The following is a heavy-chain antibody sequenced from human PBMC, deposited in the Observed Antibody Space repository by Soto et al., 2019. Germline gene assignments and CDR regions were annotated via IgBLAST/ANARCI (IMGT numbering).Heavy chain of an antibody. V-gene: IGHV4-59*12. CDR1: GGSFTDYY. CDR3: ARGPPLGY. Sequence: SETLSLTCAVYGGSFTDYYWSWIRQSPGKGLEWIGYIFYFGSTNYNPSLKSRVTLSIDTSKNQLSLKLSSVTAADTAVYYCARGPPLGYWGQGTLVTVSS. CDR2: IFYFGST. J-gene: IGHJ4*02.